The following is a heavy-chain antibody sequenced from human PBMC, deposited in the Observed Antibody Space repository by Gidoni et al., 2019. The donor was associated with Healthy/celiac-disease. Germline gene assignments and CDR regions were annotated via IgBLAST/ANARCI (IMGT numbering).Heavy chain of an antibody. Sequence: QVQLVESGGGVVQPGRSLRLSCAESGFTFRSYGMHWVRQAPGKGLEWVAFIWYDGSNKYYADSVKGRFTISRDNSKNTLYLQMNSLRAEDTAVYYCARDQTYDSSGYYLLWGQGTLVTVSS. CDR2: IWYDGSNK. V-gene: IGHV3-33*01. D-gene: IGHD3-22*01. J-gene: IGHJ4*02. CDR3: ARDQTYDSSGYYLL. CDR1: GFTFRSYG.